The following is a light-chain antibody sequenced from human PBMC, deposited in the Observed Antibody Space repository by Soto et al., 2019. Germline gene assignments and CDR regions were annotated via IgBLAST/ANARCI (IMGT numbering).Light chain of an antibody. CDR2: AAS. CDR3: QQLFDSPIT. V-gene: IGKV1-9*01. CDR1: LPISNY. Sequence: GDRVTITCRASLPISNYLAWYQQKPGKIPNLLIYAASTLQAGVPSRFSATVSGTEFSLTITSLQPEDFATYYCQQLFDSPITFGQGTRLEIK. J-gene: IGKJ5*01.